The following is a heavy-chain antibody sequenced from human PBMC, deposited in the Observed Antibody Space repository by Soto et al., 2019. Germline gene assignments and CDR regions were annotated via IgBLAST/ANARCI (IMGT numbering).Heavy chain of an antibody. J-gene: IGHJ5*02. Sequence: EVQLLESGGGLVQPGGSLRLSCAASGFTFSNYAMSWVRQAPGKGLEWVSIISGSGGTTYHADSVKDRFTISRDNSKNTLFLQRNSLRAEDTAVYYCAKGVAVGFHFGSSTDRGFDPWGQGTLVTVAS. CDR1: GFTFSNYA. CDR2: ISGSGGTT. CDR3: AKGVAVGFHFGSSTDRGFDP. V-gene: IGHV3-23*01. D-gene: IGHD6-6*01.